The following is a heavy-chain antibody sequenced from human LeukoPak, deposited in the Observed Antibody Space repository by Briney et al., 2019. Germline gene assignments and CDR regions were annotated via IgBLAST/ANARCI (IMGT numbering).Heavy chain of an antibody. CDR1: GYSFTSYW. J-gene: IGHJ6*02. D-gene: IGHD6-6*01. CDR2: IYPGDSDT. V-gene: IGHV5-51*01. CDR3: ARRMSSSSPYYYYGMDV. Sequence: GESLKISCKGSGYSFTSYWIAWVRQMPGKGLEWMGIIYPGDSDTRYSPSFQGQVTISADKSISTAYLQWSSLKASDTAMYYCARRMSSSSPYYYYGMDVWGQGTTVTVSS.